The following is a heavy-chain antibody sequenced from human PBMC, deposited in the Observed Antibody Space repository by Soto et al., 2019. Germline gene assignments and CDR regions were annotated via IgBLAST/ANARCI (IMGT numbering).Heavy chain of an antibody. V-gene: IGHV1-18*01. CDR1: GYTFISYG. J-gene: IGHJ1*01. CDR2: ISAYNGNT. CDR3: ARVELSCSGGSCFPEGYFQH. D-gene: IGHD2-15*01. Sequence: QALLVQSGAEVKKPGASVKVSCKASGYTFISYGFSWVRQAPGQGLEWMGWISAYNGNTNYAQKLQGRVTMTTDTSTSTAYMELRSLRSDDTAVYYCARVELSCSGGSCFPEGYFQHWGQGTLVTVSS.